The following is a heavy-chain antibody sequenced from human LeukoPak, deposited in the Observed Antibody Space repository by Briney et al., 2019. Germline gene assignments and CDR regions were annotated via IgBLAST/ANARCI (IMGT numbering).Heavy chain of an antibody. J-gene: IGHJ4*02. Sequence: SETLSLTCTVSGDSISSYYWSWIRQSPGKGLEWIGYIYYSGSTNYNPSLKSRVTISVDTSKNQFSLQLNSVTPEDTAVYYCARVIAAAGFFDYWGQGTLVTVSS. CDR2: IYYSGST. CDR3: ARVIAAAGFFDY. CDR1: GDSISSYY. D-gene: IGHD6-13*01. V-gene: IGHV4-59*12.